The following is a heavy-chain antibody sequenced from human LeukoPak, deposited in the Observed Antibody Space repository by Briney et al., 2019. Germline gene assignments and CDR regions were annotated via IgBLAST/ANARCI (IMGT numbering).Heavy chain of an antibody. CDR1: GYAFTSYG. V-gene: IGHV1-69*13. J-gene: IGHJ4*02. Sequence: SVKVSCKASGYAFTSYGISWVRQAPGQGLEWMGGIIPIFGTANYAQKFQGRVTITADESTSTAYMELSSLRSEDTAVYYCARVSNDIAAAPYFFDYWGQGTLVTVSS. D-gene: IGHD6-13*01. CDR3: ARVSNDIAAAPYFFDY. CDR2: IIPIFGTA.